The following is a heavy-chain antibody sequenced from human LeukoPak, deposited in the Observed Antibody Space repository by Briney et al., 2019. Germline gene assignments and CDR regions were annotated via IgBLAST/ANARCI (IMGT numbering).Heavy chain of an antibody. CDR2: IKQDGSEK. V-gene: IGHV3-7*01. D-gene: IGHD3-10*01. J-gene: IGHJ4*02. CDR1: GFTFSNYW. CDR3: ARWATSYDF. Sequence: PGGSLRLSCVASGFTFSNYWMSWVRQAPGKGLEWVGNIKQDGSEKHSVDSVTGRFTISRDNAKNSLYLQMSSLRAEDTAVYYCARWATSYDFWGQGALVTVSS.